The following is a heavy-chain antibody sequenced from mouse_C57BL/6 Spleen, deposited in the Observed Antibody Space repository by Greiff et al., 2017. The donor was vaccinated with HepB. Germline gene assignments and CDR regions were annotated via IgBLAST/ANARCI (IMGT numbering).Heavy chain of an antibody. Sequence: VQLKESGPGLVKPSQSLSLTCSVPGYSITSGYYWHWIRQFPGNQLEWMGYISYDGSNNYNPSLKNRISITRDTSKNQFFLKFTSVTTEDTPTYYCASSYYDYDGYAMDYWGQGTSATVAS. J-gene: IGHJ4*01. CDR2: ISYDGSN. V-gene: IGHV3-6*01. CDR3: ASSYYDYDGYAMDY. CDR1: GYSITSGYY. D-gene: IGHD2-4*01.